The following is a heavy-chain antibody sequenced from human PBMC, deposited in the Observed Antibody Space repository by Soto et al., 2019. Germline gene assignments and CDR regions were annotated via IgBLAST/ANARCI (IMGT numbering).Heavy chain of an antibody. CDR1: CASISSTSFY. J-gene: IGHJ6*02. CDR3: ARPTPYYYYGMDV. Sequence: SGTLSLNFPVFCASISSTSFYCVSACQTPGKGLLGFGSTYSSGSSYYNPSLKTRVTISVDTSKNQFSLKPRSVTAEDKAVYYCARPTPYYYYGMDVWGQGTTVT. CDR2: TYSSGSS. V-gene: IGHV4-39*01.